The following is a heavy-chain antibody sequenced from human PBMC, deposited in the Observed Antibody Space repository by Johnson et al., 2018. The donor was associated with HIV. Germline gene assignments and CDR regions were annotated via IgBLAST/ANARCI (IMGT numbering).Heavy chain of an antibody. D-gene: IGHD4-23*01. J-gene: IGHJ3*02. CDR3: ARKATTVVNEDAFDI. Sequence: QVQLVESGGGLVKPGGSLRLSCAASGFTFSDYYMSWILQAPGKGLEWVSYISSSGSTIYYPDSVKGRFTISRDNSKNTLYLQMNSLRAEDTAVYYCARKATTVVNEDAFDIWGQGTMVTVSS. CDR2: ISSSGSTI. CDR1: GFTFSDYY. V-gene: IGHV3-11*04.